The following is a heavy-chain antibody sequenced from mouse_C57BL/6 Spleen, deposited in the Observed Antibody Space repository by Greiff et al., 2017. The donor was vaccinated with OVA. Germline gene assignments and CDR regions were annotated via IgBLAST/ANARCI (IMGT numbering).Heavy chain of an antibody. Sequence: EVKLVESGPGLVKPSQSLSLTCSVTGYSITSGYYWNWIRQFPGNKLEWMGYISYDGSNNYNPSLKNRISITRDTSKNQFFLKLNSVTTEDTATYYCARGGYDYAFFAYWGQGTLVTVSA. CDR1: GYSITSGYY. CDR2: ISYDGSN. CDR3: ARGGYDYAFFAY. V-gene: IGHV3-6*01. D-gene: IGHD2-4*01. J-gene: IGHJ3*01.